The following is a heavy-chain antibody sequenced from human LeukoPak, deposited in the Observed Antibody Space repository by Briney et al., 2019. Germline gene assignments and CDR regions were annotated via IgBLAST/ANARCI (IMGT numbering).Heavy chain of an antibody. D-gene: IGHD2-2*01. CDR3: ARSGVVVPAAQYYYYYMDV. V-gene: IGHV3-23*01. J-gene: IGHJ6*03. Sequence: PGGSLRLSCAASGFTFSSYAMAWVRQAPGKGLEWVSGISVSGGSTYYADSVKGRFTISRDNAKNSLYLQMNSLRAEDTAVYYCARSGVVVPAAQYYYYYMDVWGKGTTVTVSS. CDR1: GFTFSSYA. CDR2: ISVSGGST.